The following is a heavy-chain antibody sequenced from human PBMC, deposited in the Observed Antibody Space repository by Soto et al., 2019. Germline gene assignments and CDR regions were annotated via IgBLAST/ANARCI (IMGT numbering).Heavy chain of an antibody. CDR2: IYHSGST. J-gene: IGHJ6*03. D-gene: IGHD2-15*01. V-gene: IGHV4-4*02. Sequence: SETLSLTCAVSSGSISSSNWWSWVRQPPGKGLEWIGEIYHSGSTNYNPSLKSRVTISVDKSKNQFSLKLSSVTAADTAVYYCARVTSVVVVVAATPNKNYYYYMDVWGKGTTVTVSS. CDR1: SGSISSSNW. CDR3: ARVTSVVVVVAATPNKNYYYYMDV.